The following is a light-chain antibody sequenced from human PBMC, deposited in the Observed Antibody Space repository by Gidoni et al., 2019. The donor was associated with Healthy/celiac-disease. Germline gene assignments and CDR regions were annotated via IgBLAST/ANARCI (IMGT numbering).Light chain of an antibody. CDR3: QQTHSLPYI. CDR1: QSISNY. CDR2: AAS. V-gene: IGKV1-39*01. Sequence: IQMTQSPSSLSASVGERVTITCRASQSISNYLNWYHQKPGKAPNLLIYAASNLQSGVPSTMSGSGSWTAFTLTTSTLQPQDSATFYCQQTHSLPYIFGQGTKLDIK. J-gene: IGKJ2*01.